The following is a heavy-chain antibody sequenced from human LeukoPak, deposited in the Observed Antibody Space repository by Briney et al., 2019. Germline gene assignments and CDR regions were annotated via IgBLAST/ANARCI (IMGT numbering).Heavy chain of an antibody. V-gene: IGHV4-4*02. CDR2: IYHSGST. D-gene: IGHD6-19*01. Sequence: SETLPLTCAVSGGSISSSNWWSWVRQPPGKGLEWIGEIYHSGSTNYNPSLKSRVTISVDKSKNQFSLKLSSVTAADTAVYYCARDSAVAGSYMDVWGKGTTVTVSS. CDR3: ARDSAVAGSYMDV. CDR1: GGSISSSNW. J-gene: IGHJ6*03.